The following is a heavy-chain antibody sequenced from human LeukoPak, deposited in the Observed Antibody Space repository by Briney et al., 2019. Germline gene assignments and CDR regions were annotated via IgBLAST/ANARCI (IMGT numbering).Heavy chain of an antibody. CDR1: GFTFSSNW. CDR3: ARANNSSWHN. Sequence: PGGFLRLSCATSGFTFSSNWMSWVRHAPGRGLEWVANIKPDGSAEYYAASVKGRFTVSRDNAENSLYLQMNSLRAEDTAVYYCARANNSSWHNWGQGTLVTVSS. J-gene: IGHJ4*02. D-gene: IGHD6-13*01. V-gene: IGHV3-7*01. CDR2: IKPDGSAE.